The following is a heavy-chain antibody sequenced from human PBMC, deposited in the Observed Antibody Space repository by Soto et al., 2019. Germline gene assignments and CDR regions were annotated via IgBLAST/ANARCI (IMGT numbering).Heavy chain of an antibody. CDR1: GGSISSGGYS. V-gene: IGHV4-30-2*03. Sequence: SATLSLTCAVSGGSISSGGYSWNWIRQAPGKGLEWIGYIYQSGSTSYNPSLKSRVTISVDTSRNQFSLKLSSVTAADTAVYYCARHTPAISISDHWGQGTLVTVSS. CDR3: ARHTPAISISDH. J-gene: IGHJ4*02. D-gene: IGHD2-15*01. CDR2: IYQSGST.